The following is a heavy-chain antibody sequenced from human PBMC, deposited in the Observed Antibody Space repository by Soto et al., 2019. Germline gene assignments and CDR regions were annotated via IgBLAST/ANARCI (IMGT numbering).Heavy chain of an antibody. V-gene: IGHV3-33*01. J-gene: IGHJ2*01. CDR1: GFTFSSYG. CDR2: IWYDGSNK. Sequence: QVQLVEFGGGVVQPGRSLRLSCAASGFTFSSYGMHWVRQAPGKGLEWVAVIWYDGSNKYYADSVKGRFTISRDNSKNTLYLQMNSLRAEDTAVYYCARDTAASDSPRSYWYFDLWGRGSLVTVSS. D-gene: IGHD6-13*01. CDR3: ARDTAASDSPRSYWYFDL.